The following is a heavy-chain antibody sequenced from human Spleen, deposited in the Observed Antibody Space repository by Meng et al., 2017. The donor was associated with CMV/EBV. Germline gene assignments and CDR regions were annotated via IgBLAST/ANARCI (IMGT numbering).Heavy chain of an antibody. V-gene: IGHV4-38-2*02. J-gene: IGHJ4*02. CDR1: GYSISSGYY. CDR2: IYHSGST. Sequence: SETLSLTCTVSGYSISSGYYWGWIRQPPGKGLEWIGAIYHSGSTFYNPSLKSRVTISVDTSKNQFSLRPTSVTAADTAMYFCATAYCGGDCQFDYWGQGTLVTVSS. D-gene: IGHD2-21*01. CDR3: ATAYCGGDCQFDY.